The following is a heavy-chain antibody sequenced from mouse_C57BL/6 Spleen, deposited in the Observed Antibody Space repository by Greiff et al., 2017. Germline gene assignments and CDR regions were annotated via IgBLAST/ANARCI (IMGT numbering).Heavy chain of an antibody. D-gene: IGHD1-1*01. CDR3: ARSYYYGSSYDWYFDV. J-gene: IGHJ1*03. CDR1: GFSLSTFGMG. CDR2: IWWDDDK. Sequence: QVQLKESGPGILQPSQTLSLTCSFSGFSLSTFGMGVGWIRQPSGKGLEWLAHIWWDDDKYYNPALKSRLTISKDTSKNQVFLKIANVDTADTATYYCARSYYYGSSYDWYFDVWGTGTTVTVSS. V-gene: IGHV8-8*01.